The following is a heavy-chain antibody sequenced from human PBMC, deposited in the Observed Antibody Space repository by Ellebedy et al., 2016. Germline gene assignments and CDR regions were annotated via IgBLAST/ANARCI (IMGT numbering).Heavy chain of an antibody. V-gene: IGHV1-2*04. CDR1: GYTFTGYY. CDR2: INLHSGGT. J-gene: IGHJ5*02. CDR3: AVTTSPSKNWIDP. Sequence: ASVKVSCKASGYTFTGYYIHWVRQAPGQGLEWMGWINLHSGGTNYAQKFQGSVTITRDTSISTAYMELSRLRSDDSVVYYCAVTTSPSKNWIDPWGQGTLVTVSS. D-gene: IGHD4-17*01.